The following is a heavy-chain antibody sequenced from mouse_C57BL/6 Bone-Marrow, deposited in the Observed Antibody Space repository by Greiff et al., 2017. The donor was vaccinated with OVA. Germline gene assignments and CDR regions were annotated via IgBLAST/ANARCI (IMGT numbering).Heavy chain of an antibody. J-gene: IGHJ2*01. Sequence: TLQLSFPFIFHPSHPLILTFSFSFFSLIPFFMCLVCILQPSGKGLEWLAHIWWYDDKYYNPALKSRLTISEDTSKNQVFLKIANVDTADTATYYCARFGNYVGYFDYWGQGTTLTVSS. CDR3: ARFGNYVGYFDY. V-gene: IGHV8-8*01. D-gene: IGHD2-1*01. CDR2: IWWYDDK. CDR1: FFSLIPFFMC.